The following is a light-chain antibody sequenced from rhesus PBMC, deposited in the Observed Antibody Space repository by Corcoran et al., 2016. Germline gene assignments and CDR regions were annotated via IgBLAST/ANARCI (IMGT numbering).Light chain of an antibody. V-gene: IGKV1-33*02. CDR3: QHYYSSPWT. CDR2: EAS. J-gene: IGKJ1*01. Sequence: DIQMTQSPSSLSASVGDRVTITCRASQGITNDLDWYQQKPGESPKLLIYEASSLQSGIPSRLSGSGVWTDFTLTISSLQPEGFATYYCQHYYSSPWTFGQGTKVEIK. CDR1: QGITND.